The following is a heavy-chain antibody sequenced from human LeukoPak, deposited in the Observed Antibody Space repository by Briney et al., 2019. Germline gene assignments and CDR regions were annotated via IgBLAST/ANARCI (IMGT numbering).Heavy chain of an antibody. CDR1: GFTVSSNY. CDR2: IYSGGST. V-gene: IGHV3-53*01. D-gene: IGHD6-19*01. CDR3: ARELVAGGGRRGMDV. J-gene: IGHJ6*02. Sequence: PGGSLRLSCAASGFTVSSNYMSWVRQAPGKGLEWVSVIYSGGSTYYADSVKGRFTISRHNSKNMLHLQMSSLRAEDTAVYYCARELVAGGGRRGMDVWGQGTTVTVSS.